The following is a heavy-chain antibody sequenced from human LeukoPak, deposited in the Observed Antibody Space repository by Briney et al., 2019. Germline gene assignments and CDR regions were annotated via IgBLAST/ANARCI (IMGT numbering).Heavy chain of an antibody. J-gene: IGHJ3*02. CDR2: ITWNSDTI. V-gene: IGHV3-9*01. Sequence: PGRSLRLSCAASGFTFDDYAMHWVRQAPGKGLEWGSGITWNSDTIDYADSVKGRFTISRDNAKNSLYLQMNSLRAEDTALYYCAKDTTYYYDSSGYDGFDIWGQGTMVTVSS. CDR1: GFTFDDYA. CDR3: AKDTTYYYDSSGYDGFDI. D-gene: IGHD3-22*01.